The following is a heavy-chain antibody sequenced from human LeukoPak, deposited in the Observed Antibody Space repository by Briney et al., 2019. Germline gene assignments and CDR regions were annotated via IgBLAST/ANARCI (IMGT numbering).Heavy chain of an antibody. V-gene: IGHV4-59*01. CDR3: ARRGVADTAMVTGGYDY. CDR1: GGSISGYY. Sequence: SETLSLTCTVSGGSISGYYWSWIRQPPGKGLEWIGYIYYSGSTNYNPSLKSRVTISVDKSKNQFSLKLSSVTAADTAVYFCARRGVADTAMVTGGYDYWGQGTLVTVSS. J-gene: IGHJ4*02. D-gene: IGHD5-18*01. CDR2: IYYSGST.